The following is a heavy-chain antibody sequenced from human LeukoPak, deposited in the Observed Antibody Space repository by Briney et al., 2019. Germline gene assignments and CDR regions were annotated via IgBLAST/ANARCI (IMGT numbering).Heavy chain of an antibody. CDR1: GGTFSSYA. V-gene: IGHV1-69*13. CDR2: IIPIFGTA. D-gene: IGHD5-18*01. Sequence: RASVKVSCKASGGTFSSYAISWVRQAPGQGLEWMGGIIPIFGTANYAQKFQGRVTITADESTSTAYMELSSLRSEDTAVYYCARDQGYGLYWFDPWGQGTLVTVSS. CDR3: ARDQGYGLYWFDP. J-gene: IGHJ5*02.